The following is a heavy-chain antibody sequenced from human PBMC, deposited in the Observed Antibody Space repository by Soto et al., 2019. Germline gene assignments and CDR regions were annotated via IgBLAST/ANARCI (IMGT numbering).Heavy chain of an antibody. CDR1: GGSISSGDYY. CDR2: IYYSGIT. CDR3: AREGFSNYPDY. D-gene: IGHD1-1*01. V-gene: IGHV4-30-4*01. Sequence: SETLSLTCTVSGGSISSGDYYWSWIRQPPGKGLEWIGYIYYSGITFYNPSLKSRVSISLDTSKSQFSLKLNSVTAADTAVYYCAREGFSNYPDYWGQGTLVTVSS. J-gene: IGHJ4*02.